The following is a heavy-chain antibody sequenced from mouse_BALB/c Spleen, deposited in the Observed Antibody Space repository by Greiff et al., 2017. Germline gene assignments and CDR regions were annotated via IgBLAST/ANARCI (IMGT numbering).Heavy chain of an antibody. J-gene: IGHJ2*01. CDR1: GYAFTNYL. CDR3: ARTGTVVAHFDY. D-gene: IGHD1-1*01. Sequence: QVQLKQSGAELVRPGTSVKVSCKASGYAFTNYLIEWVKQRPGQGLEWIGVINPGSGGTNYNEKFKGKATLTADKSSSTAYMQLSSLTSDDSAVYFCARTGTVVAHFDYWGQGTTLTVSS. CDR2: INPGSGGT. V-gene: IGHV1-54*01.